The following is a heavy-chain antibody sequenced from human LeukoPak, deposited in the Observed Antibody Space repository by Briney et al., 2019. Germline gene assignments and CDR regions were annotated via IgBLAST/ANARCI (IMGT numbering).Heavy chain of an antibody. D-gene: IGHD3-22*01. J-gene: IGHJ4*02. CDR3: ARDLKYYDSSGFDY. CDR2: ISSRSSYI. V-gene: IGHV3-21*01. CDR1: GFTFSSYS. Sequence: GGSLRLSCAASGFTFSSYSMNWVRQAPGKGLEWVSCISSRSSYIYYTDSVKGRFTISRDNAKNSLSLQMNNLRAEDTAVYYCARDLKYYDSSGFDYWGQGTLVTVSS.